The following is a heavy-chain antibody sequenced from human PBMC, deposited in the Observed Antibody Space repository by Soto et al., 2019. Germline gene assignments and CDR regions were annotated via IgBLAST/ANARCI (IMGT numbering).Heavy chain of an antibody. D-gene: IGHD3-22*01. Sequence: GASVKVSCKASGYTFTSYGISWVRQAPGQGLEWMGWISAYNGNTNYAQKLQGRVTMTTDTSTSTAYMELRSLRSDDTAVYYCARGVGYYDSSGYYFPWYDYWGQGTLVTVSS. V-gene: IGHV1-18*01. CDR2: ISAYNGNT. CDR3: ARGVGYYDSSGYYFPWYDY. J-gene: IGHJ4*02. CDR1: GYTFTSYG.